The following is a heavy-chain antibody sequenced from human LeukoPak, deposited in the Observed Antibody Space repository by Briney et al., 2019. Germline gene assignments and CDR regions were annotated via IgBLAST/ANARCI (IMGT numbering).Heavy chain of an antibody. J-gene: IGHJ2*01. Sequence: SETLSLTCTVSGGSISSYYWSWIRQPPGKGLEWIGYIYYSGSTNYNPSLKSRVTISVDTSKNQFSLKLSSVTAADTAVYYCARQVLKPPGTSTYSGGPYWYFDLWGRGTLVTVSS. V-gene: IGHV4-59*08. CDR2: IYYSGST. CDR1: GGSISSYY. CDR3: ARQVLKPPGTSTYSGGPYWYFDL. D-gene: IGHD6-19*01.